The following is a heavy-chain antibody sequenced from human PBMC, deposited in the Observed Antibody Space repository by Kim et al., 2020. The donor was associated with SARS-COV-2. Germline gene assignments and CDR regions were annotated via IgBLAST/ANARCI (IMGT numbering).Heavy chain of an antibody. V-gene: IGHV3-21*01. CDR2: ISSSGSYI. CDR3: ATSPYSRGWYGMSDYYYYGMDI. CDR1: GFTFSSYS. Sequence: GGSLRLSCAASGFTFSSYSMNWVRQAPGKGLEWVSSISSSGSYILYADSVKGRFTISRDNAKNSLYLQMNSLRSEDTAVYYCATSPYSRGWYGMSDYYYYGMDILGQGTTVTVSS. D-gene: IGHD6-19*01. J-gene: IGHJ6*02.